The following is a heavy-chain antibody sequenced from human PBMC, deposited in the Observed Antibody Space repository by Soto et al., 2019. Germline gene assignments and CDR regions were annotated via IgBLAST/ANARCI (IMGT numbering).Heavy chain of an antibody. CDR1: GFTFSDYY. J-gene: IGHJ4*02. V-gene: IGHV3-11*06. CDR3: ARDEGGYDSSVDY. D-gene: IGHD5-12*01. CDR2: ISSSSSYT. Sequence: GGSLRLSCAASGFTFSDYYMSWIRQAPGKGLEWVSYISSSSSYTNYADSVKGRFTISRDNAKNSLYLQMNSLRAEDTAVYYCARDEGGYDSSVDYWGQGTLVTVSS.